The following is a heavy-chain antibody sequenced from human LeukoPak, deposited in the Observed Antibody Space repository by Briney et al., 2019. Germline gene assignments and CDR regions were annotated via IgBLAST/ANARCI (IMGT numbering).Heavy chain of an antibody. CDR3: ASAYSSSWLGDAFDI. V-gene: IGHV3-48*03. Sequence: RGSLRLSCAASGFTFSSYEMNWVRQAPGKGLEWVSYISSSGSTIYYADSVKGRFTISRDNAKNSLYLQMNSLRAEDTAVYYCASAYSSSWLGDAFDIWGQGTMVTVSS. CDR1: GFTFSSYE. D-gene: IGHD6-13*01. J-gene: IGHJ3*02. CDR2: ISSSGSTI.